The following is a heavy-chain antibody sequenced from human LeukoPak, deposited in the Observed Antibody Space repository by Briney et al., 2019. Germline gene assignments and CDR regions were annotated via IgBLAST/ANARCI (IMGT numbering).Heavy chain of an antibody. V-gene: IGHV4-59*01. J-gene: IGHJ1*01. CDR3: ARVGIAASGVEYFQH. CDR1: GGSIHSYY. CDR2: IYYSGST. D-gene: IGHD6-13*01. Sequence: SETLSLTCSVSGGSIHSYYWSWIRQPPGKGLEWIGYIYYSGSTNYNPSLKSRVTISVDTYKDQFSLNLSSVTAADTAVYYCARVGIAASGVEYFQHWGQGTLVTVSS.